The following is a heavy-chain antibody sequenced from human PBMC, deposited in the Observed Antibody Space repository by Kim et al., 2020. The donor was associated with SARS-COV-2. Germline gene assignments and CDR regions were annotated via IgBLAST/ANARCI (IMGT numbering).Heavy chain of an antibody. Sequence: SETLSLTCTVSGGSLNGYYWIWIRQPAGRGLEWLGRVYSSGNTNYNPSLKSRVTMSVDMSKNQFSLHLSSVTAADTAVYFCARMISSGWHYDYWGHGSLVTVSS. V-gene: IGHV4-4*07. CDR1: GGSLNGYY. CDR2: VYSSGNT. J-gene: IGHJ4*01. D-gene: IGHD6-19*01. CDR3: ARMISSGWHYDY.